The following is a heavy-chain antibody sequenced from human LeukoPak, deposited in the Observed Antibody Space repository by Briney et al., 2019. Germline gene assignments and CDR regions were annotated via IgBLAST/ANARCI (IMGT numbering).Heavy chain of an antibody. CDR2: INHSGST. CDR1: GGSFSGYY. J-gene: IGHJ3*02. D-gene: IGHD4-23*01. V-gene: IGHV4-34*01. Sequence: SETLSLTCAVYGGSFSGYYWSWIRQPPGKGLEWIGEINHSGSTNYNPSLKSRVTISVDTSKNQFSLKLSSVTAADTAVYYCGRGVRWTRRDVFDIWGQGTMVTVYS. CDR3: GRGVRWTRRDVFDI.